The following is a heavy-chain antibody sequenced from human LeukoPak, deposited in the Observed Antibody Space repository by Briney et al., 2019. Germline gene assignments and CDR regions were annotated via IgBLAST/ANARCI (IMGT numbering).Heavy chain of an antibody. D-gene: IGHD1-26*01. J-gene: IGHJ3*02. CDR1: GLTFSSYA. CDR2: ISGSGSNT. V-gene: IGHV3-23*01. Sequence: PGGSLRLSCAASGLTFSSYAMNWVRQAPGKGLEWVSGISGSGSNTYYAGSVKGRFTVSRDNSKNTLYLQMNGLRAGDTAVYYCARGGSPPEALGDAFDIWGQGTMVTVSS. CDR3: ARGGSPPEALGDAFDI.